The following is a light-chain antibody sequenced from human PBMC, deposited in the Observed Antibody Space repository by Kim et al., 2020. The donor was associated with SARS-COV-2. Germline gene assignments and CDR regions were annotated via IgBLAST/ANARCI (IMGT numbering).Light chain of an antibody. CDR3: LLSYSDIAV. CDR2: DTQ. Sequence: PGGTDTLTCTSSTGAVTSGHSPYWFQQKPGQAPRTLIYDTQNKHSWTPARFSGSLLGGKAALTLSGAQPEDEAEYYCLLSYSDIAVFGGGTQLTVL. CDR1: TGAVTSGHS. V-gene: IGLV7-46*01. J-gene: IGLJ3*02.